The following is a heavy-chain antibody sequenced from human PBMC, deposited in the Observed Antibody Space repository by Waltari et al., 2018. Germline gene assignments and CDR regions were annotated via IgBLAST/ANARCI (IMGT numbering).Heavy chain of an antibody. J-gene: IGHJ5*02. CDR1: GFIFSNYD. D-gene: IGHD3-22*01. CDR3: VRDLRSGSEVLT. V-gene: IGHV3-48*04. Sequence: EVQLVVSGGGLLQPGGSLRLSCAASGFIFSNYDITSSGTIYYADSVKGRFTISRDNAKDSLYLQMNSLRAEDTAVYYCVRDLRSGSEVLTWGRGTLVTVSS. CDR2: TSSGTI.